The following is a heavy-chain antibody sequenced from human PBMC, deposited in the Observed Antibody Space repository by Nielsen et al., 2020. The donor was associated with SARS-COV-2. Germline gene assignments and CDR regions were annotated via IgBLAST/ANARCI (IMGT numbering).Heavy chain of an antibody. CDR2: IFYRGNT. CDR3: VRIDMATISVDY. V-gene: IGHV4-61*01. CDR1: GGSISIGSHY. D-gene: IGHD5-24*01. J-gene: IGHJ4*02. Sequence: SETLSLTCIVSGGSISIGSHYWSWIRQPPGKGLEWIGYIFYRGNTNYNPSLKSRVTISVDTSKNQISLEVNSVTPADTAVYYCVRIDMATISVDYWGRGTLVTVSS.